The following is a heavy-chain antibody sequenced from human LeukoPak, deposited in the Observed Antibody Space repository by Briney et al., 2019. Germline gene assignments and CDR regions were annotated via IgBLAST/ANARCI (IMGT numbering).Heavy chain of an antibody. V-gene: IGHV1-69*04. CDR2: IIPILGIA. CDR3: ARGHSYGSSDY. CDR1: GGTFSSYA. J-gene: IGHJ4*02. D-gene: IGHD5-18*01. Sequence: GSSVKVSCKASGGTFSSYAISWVRQAPGQGLEWMGRIIPILGIANHAQKFQGRVTITADKSTSTAYMELSSLRSEDTAVYYCARGHSYGSSDYWGQGTLVTVSS.